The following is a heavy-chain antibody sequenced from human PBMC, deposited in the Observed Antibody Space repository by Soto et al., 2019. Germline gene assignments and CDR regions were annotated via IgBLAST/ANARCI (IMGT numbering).Heavy chain of an antibody. CDR2: IYYSGST. J-gene: IGHJ5*02. CDR3: ARHQWLRFAWFDP. D-gene: IGHD5-12*01. V-gene: IGHV4-39*01. Sequence: QLQLQESGPGLVKPSETLSLTCTVSGVSIGSSSYYWGWIRQPSGKGLEWIGSIYYSGSTYYNPSLKSRVIVSVDTSKNQFSLKLSSVTAADTAVYYCARHQWLRFAWFDPWGQGTLVTVSS. CDR1: GVSIGSSSYY.